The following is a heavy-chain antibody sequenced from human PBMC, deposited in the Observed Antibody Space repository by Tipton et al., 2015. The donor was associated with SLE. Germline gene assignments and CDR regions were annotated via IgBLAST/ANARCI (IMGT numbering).Heavy chain of an antibody. CDR2: IYYSGST. CDR3: ATYRSSWTRFDY. CDR1: GNSISSRY. V-gene: IGHV4-59*11. J-gene: IGHJ4*02. D-gene: IGHD6-13*01. Sequence: TLSLTCTVSGNSISSRYWGWIRQPPGKGLEWIGYIYYSGSTNYNPSLKSRVTISVDTSKNQFSLKLSSVTAADTAVYYCATYRSSWTRFDYWGQGTLVTVSS.